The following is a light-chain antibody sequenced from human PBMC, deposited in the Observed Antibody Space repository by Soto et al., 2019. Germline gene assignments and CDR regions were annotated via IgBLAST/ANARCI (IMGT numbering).Light chain of an antibody. CDR2: GAS. V-gene: IGKV3-15*01. Sequence: EILMTQSPATLSVSPGEGATLSCRARQSVGNNLAWYQQIPGQAPRLVMFGASTRATGIPARFSGGGSGTEFTLTISSLQSEDFAVYYCQQYSDWPRTFGQGTKVEIK. CDR3: QQYSDWPRT. CDR1: QSVGNN. J-gene: IGKJ1*01.